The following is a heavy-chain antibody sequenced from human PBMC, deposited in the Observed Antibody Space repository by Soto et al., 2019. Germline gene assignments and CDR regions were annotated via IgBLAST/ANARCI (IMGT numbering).Heavy chain of an antibody. Sequence: QVQLQESGPGLVKPSETLSLTCTVSGGSITPYYWSWIRQPPGKRLECIGYISSSGFTNYNPSLNSRVTISVDTSKNQFALKLSSVTAADTAVYYCVRDCYSSSCFDLWGQGTLVPVSS. CDR3: VRDCYSSSCFDL. V-gene: IGHV4-59*01. J-gene: IGHJ4*02. CDR2: ISSSGFT. CDR1: GGSITPYY. D-gene: IGHD6-13*01.